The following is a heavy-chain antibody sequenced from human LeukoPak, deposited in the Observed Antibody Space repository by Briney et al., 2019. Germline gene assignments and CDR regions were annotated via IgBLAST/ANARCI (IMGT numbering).Heavy chain of an antibody. CDR1: GFSFTSSA. CDR2: IVVGSGNT. CDR3: ASAINPLCDYLVDY. J-gene: IGHJ4*02. Sequence: SVKVTCKASGFSFTSSAVQWVRQTRGQRLEWIGWIVVGSGNTNYAQKFQERVTITRDMSTSTAYMELSSLRSEDTAVYYCASAINPLCDYLVDYWGQGTLVTVSS. D-gene: IGHD4-17*01. V-gene: IGHV1-58*01.